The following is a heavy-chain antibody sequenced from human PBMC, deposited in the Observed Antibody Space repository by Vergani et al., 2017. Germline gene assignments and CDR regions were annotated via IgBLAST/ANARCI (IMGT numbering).Heavy chain of an antibody. J-gene: IGHJ4*02. CDR1: GFTFSSYS. CDR2: ISSSSSYI. CDR3: ASPFRGYSYGPTFRL. Sequence: EVQLVESGGGLVKPGGSLRLSCAASGFTFSSYSMNWVRQAPGKGLEWVSSISSSSSYIYYADSVKGRFTISRDNAKNSLYLQMNSLRAEDTAVYYCASPFRGYSYGPTFRLWGQGTLVTVSS. V-gene: IGHV3-21*01. D-gene: IGHD5-18*01.